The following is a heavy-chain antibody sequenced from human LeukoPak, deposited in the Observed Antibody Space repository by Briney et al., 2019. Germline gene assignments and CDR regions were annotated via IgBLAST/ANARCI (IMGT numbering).Heavy chain of an antibody. CDR3: ARDCSGGSCSSDKYYFYALDV. CDR2: ISGYNGNT. Sequence: ASVKVSCKASGYTFITYGISWVRQAPGQGLEWVGWISGYNGNTKYAQKLQGRVTLTTDTSTNTAYMELRSLRSDDTAQYYCARDCSGGSCSSDKYYFYALDVWGQGTTLTVSS. CDR1: GYTFITYG. V-gene: IGHV1-18*01. D-gene: IGHD2-15*01. J-gene: IGHJ6*02.